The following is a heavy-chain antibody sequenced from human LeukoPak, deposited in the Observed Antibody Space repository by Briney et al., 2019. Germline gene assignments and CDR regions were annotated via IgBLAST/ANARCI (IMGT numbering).Heavy chain of an antibody. CDR3: ARSGGRRGFSQKGTPNWFDP. CDR1: GYTFTNNW. D-gene: IGHD3-16*01. J-gene: IGHJ5*02. CDR2: IYPGDSDT. V-gene: IGHV5-51*03. Sequence: GASLKIPCKGSGYTFTNNWIGWVRQMPGKGLEWMGIIYPGDSDTRYSPSFQGQVTISVDESISTAYPHWSSLKASAAAMYYCARSGGRRGFSQKGTPNWFDPWGQGTLVTVSS.